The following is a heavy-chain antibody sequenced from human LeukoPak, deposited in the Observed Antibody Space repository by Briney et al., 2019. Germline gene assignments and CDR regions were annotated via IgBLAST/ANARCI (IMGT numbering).Heavy chain of an antibody. D-gene: IGHD7-27*01. V-gene: IGHV3-30*02. CDR1: GFTFSGYG. CDR3: AKDLAWGFDY. Sequence: PGGSLRLSCAASGFTFSGYGMHWVRQASGKGLEWVTFIRYDGSNHNYADSVKGRFTISRDNFKNTLYLQMNSLRPEDTALYYCAKDLAWGFDYWGQGTLVTVSS. CDR2: IRYDGSNH. J-gene: IGHJ4*02.